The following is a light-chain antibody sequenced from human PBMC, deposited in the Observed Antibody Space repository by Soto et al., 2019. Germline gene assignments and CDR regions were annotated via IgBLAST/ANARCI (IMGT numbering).Light chain of an antibody. CDR2: DAS. V-gene: IGKV1-13*02. CDR3: QQFNSYPRT. Sequence: AIQLTQSPSSLSASVGDRVTITCRASQGISSALAWYQQKPGKAPKLLIYDASSLESWVPSRFSGSGSGTDFTLTISSLQPEDFATYYCQQFNSYPRTFGQGTKLEIK. J-gene: IGKJ2*01. CDR1: QGISSA.